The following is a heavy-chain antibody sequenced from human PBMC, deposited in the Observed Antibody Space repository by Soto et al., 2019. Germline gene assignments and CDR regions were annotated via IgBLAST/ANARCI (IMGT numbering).Heavy chain of an antibody. J-gene: IGHJ4*02. CDR3: AADEYVGYCSSTSCYKRPNFDY. V-gene: IGHV1-58*02. D-gene: IGHD2-2*02. CDR2: IVVGSGNT. Sequence: GASVKVSCKASGFTFTSSAMQWVRQARGQRLEWIGWIVVGSGNTNYAQKFQERVTITRDMSTSTAYMELSSLRSEDTAVYYCAADEYVGYCSSTSCYKRPNFDYWGQGTLVTSPQ. CDR1: GFTFTSSA.